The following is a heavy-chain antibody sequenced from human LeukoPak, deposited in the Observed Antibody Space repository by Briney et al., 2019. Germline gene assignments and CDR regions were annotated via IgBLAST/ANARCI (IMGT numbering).Heavy chain of an antibody. V-gene: IGHV4-59*08. D-gene: IGHD3-22*01. J-gene: IGHJ3*02. Sequence: SETLSLTCTVSGGSINPYYWSWIRQLPGKGLEWIGYIHYSGNTNYNPSLKSRVTISVDTSRDQFSLKLSSVTAADTALYYCARHDPVISKIVGERAFDIWGQGTMVTVSS. CDR1: GGSINPYY. CDR3: ARHDPVISKIVGERAFDI. CDR2: IHYSGNT.